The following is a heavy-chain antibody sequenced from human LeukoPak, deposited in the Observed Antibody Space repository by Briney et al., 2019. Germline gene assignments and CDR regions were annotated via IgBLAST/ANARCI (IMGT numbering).Heavy chain of an antibody. CDR1: GGSIISSSFW. CDR2: IYYSGST. Sequence: SETLSLTCTVSGGSIISSSFWWGWIRQPPGKGLEWIGSIYYSGSTYYNPSLKSRVTISVDTSKNQFSLKLSSVTAADTAVYYCARSIGAAGYMDVWGKGTTVTVSS. D-gene: IGHD6-13*01. J-gene: IGHJ6*03. CDR3: ARSIGAAGYMDV. V-gene: IGHV4-39*01.